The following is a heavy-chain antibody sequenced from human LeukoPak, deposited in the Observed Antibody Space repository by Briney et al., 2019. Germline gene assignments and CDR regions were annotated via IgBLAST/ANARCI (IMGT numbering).Heavy chain of an antibody. CDR3: TSTRYASGGELDY. D-gene: IGHD3-10*01. CDR2: IRSKAYGGTS. CDR1: GFSLWEYG. Sequence: GGSLRLSCTPSGFSLWEYGMSWVRQAPGKGLEWIGFIRSKAYGGTSEYAASVKGRFTISRDDSKSIAYLQMNSLKSEHTAVYYCTSTRYASGGELDYWGQGTLVTVPS. J-gene: IGHJ4*02. V-gene: IGHV3-49*04.